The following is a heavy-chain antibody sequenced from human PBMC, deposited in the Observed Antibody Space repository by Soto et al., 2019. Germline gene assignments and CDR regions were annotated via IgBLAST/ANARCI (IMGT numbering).Heavy chain of an antibody. CDR3: ARDSIAGGYYYYYGLDV. D-gene: IGHD6-13*01. J-gene: IGHJ6*02. CDR2: ISYDGSNK. Sequence: GGSLRLSCAASGFTFSSYGMHWVRQAPGKGLEWVAVISYDGSNKYYADSVKGRFTISRDNSKNTLYLQMNSLRAEDTAVYYCARDSIAGGYYYYYGLDVWGQGTTVTVSS. CDR1: GFTFSSYG. V-gene: IGHV3-30*03.